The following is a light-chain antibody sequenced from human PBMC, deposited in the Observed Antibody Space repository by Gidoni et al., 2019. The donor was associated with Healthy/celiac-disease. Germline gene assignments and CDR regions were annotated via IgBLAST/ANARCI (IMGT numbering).Light chain of an antibody. Sequence: DIQITQSPSSLSASAGDRVTITYRASQSISSYLNWYQQKPGKAPKLLIYAASSLQSGVPSRFSGSGSGTDFTLTISSLQPEDFATYYCQQSYSTPPTFGGGTKVEIK. CDR1: QSISSY. V-gene: IGKV1-39*01. CDR3: QQSYSTPPT. CDR2: AAS. J-gene: IGKJ4*01.